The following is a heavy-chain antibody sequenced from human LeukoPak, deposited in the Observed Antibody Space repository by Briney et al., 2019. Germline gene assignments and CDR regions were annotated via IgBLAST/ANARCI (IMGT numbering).Heavy chain of an antibody. Sequence: PGGSLRLSCAASGFTFSSYAMSWVRQAPGKGLEWVSAISGSGGSTYYADSVKGRFTISRDNSKNTLYLQMNSLRAEDTAVYYCARPESITMVRRVRYAFDIWGQGTMVTVSS. CDR1: GFTFSSYA. V-gene: IGHV3-23*01. CDR3: ARPESITMVRRVRYAFDI. CDR2: ISGSGGST. D-gene: IGHD3-10*01. J-gene: IGHJ3*02.